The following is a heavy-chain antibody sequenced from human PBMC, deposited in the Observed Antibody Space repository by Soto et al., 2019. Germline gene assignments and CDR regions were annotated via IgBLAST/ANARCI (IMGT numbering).Heavy chain of an antibody. D-gene: IGHD6-19*01. V-gene: IGHV3-30*18. CDR3: AKDSSGWSTEGPCDY. J-gene: IGHJ4*02. CDR1: GFTFSSYG. CDR2: ISYDGSNK. Sequence: QVQLVESGGGVVQPGRSLRLSCAASGFTFSSYGMHWVRQAPGKGLEWVAVISYDGSNKYYAESVKGRFTISRDNSKNTLYLQMNSLRAEDTAVYYCAKDSSGWSTEGPCDYWGQGTLVTVSS.